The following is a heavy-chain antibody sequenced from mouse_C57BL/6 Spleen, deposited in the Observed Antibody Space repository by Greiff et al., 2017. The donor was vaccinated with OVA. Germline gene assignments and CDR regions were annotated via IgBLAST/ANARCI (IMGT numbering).Heavy chain of an antibody. Sequence: QVQLQQPGAELVRPGSSVKLSCKASGYTFTSYWMHWVKQRPIQGLEWIGNIDPSDSETHCNQKFKDKATLTVDKSSSTAYMQLSSLTSEDSAVYYCARGGNAMDYWGQGTSVTVSS. CDR1: GYTFTSYW. CDR3: ARGGNAMDY. CDR2: IDPSDSET. J-gene: IGHJ4*01. V-gene: IGHV1-52*01.